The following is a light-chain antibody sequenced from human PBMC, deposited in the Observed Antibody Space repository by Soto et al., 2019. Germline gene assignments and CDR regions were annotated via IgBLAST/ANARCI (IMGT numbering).Light chain of an antibody. V-gene: IGLV1-44*01. CDR2: SNN. J-gene: IGLJ2*01. CDR1: SSNIGSNI. CDR3: AAWDDSLNGPV. Sequence: QSVLTQPPSASGTPGQRVTISCSGGSSNIGSNIVNWYQQLPGAAPKLLIYSNNQRPSGVPDRFSGSKSGTSASLAISGLQYEDEAHYYCAAWDDSLNGPVFGGGTKVTVL.